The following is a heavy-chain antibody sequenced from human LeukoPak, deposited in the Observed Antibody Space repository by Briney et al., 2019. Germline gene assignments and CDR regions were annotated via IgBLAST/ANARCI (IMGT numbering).Heavy chain of an antibody. CDR1: GGSFSGYY. V-gene: IGHV4-34*01. CDR2: INHSGST. D-gene: IGHD1-26*01. CDR3: ARGLGSVDY. Sequence: SETLSLTCAVYGGSFSGYYWSWIRQPPGKGLEWIGEINHSGSTNYNPSLKSRVSISVDTSKNQFSLKLSSVTAADTAVYYCARGLGSVDYWGQGTLVTVS. J-gene: IGHJ4*02.